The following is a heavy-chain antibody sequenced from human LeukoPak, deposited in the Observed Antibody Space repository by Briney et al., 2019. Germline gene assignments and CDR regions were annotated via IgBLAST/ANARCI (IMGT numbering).Heavy chain of an antibody. J-gene: IGHJ4*02. CDR1: GGTFSSYA. V-gene: IGHV1-69*13. CDR2: IIPIFGTA. Sequence: SVKVSCKASGGTFSSYAISWVRQAPGQGLEWMGGIIPIFGTANYAQKFQGRVTITADESTSTAYMELSSLRSEDTAVYYCARDHSSSWSDEYYFDYWGQGTLVTVSS. CDR3: ARDHSSSWSDEYYFDY. D-gene: IGHD6-13*01.